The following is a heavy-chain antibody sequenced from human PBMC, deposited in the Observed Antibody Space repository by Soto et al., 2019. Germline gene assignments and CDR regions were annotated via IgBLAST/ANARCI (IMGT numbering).Heavy chain of an antibody. CDR3: ARLPNKSPQN. Sequence: EVQLVESGGGLVQPGGSLRLSCVASGFTFSSYWMHWVRQAPGKGLVGVSSISNDGSSIYADPVKGRFTISRDNAKTTLYLQLNSLRAEDTAVYYCARLPNKSPQNWGQGTLVIVSP. V-gene: IGHV3-74*01. CDR1: GFTFSSYW. J-gene: IGHJ1*01. CDR2: ISNDGSS.